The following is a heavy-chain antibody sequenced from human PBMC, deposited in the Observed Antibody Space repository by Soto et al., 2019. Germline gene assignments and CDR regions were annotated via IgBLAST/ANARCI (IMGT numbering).Heavy chain of an antibody. J-gene: IGHJ4*02. CDR3: ARGGIGGFLEWLFDY. D-gene: IGHD3-3*01. CDR1: GGTFSSYA. V-gene: IGHV1-69*01. CDR2: IIPIFGTA. Sequence: QVQLVQSGAEVKKPGSSVKVSCKASGGTFSSYAISWVRQAPGQGLEWMGGIIPIFGTANYAQKFQGRVTIPADESTSTAYMELSSLRSEDKAVYYCARGGIGGFLEWLFDYWGQGTLVTVSS.